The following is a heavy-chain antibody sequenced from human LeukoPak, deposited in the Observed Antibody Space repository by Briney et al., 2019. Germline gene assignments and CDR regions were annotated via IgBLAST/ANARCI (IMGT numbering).Heavy chain of an antibody. Sequence: GGSLRLSCAASGFTFSTYIMNWVRQAPGKGLEWISYISASGTGIYYADSVKGRFTISRDNAKNSLYLQMDSLRDEDTAVYYCARDRLGAGSFDIWGQGTMVTVSS. CDR3: ARDRLGAGSFDI. V-gene: IGHV3-48*02. D-gene: IGHD7-27*01. J-gene: IGHJ3*02. CDR1: GFTFSTYI. CDR2: ISASGTGI.